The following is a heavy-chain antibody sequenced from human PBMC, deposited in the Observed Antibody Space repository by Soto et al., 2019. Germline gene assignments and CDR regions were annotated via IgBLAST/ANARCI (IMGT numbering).Heavy chain of an antibody. D-gene: IGHD4-17*01. V-gene: IGHV4-30-2*01. Sequence: QLQLQESASGLVRPSQTLSLTCAVSGGAISSSTYSWTWIRRPPGEGLEWIGSISHSDTTYYNPSLKSRVTISVDRSKFQFSLNLTSVTAAGTAVYFCARRGDFGGFDAWGQGSMVTVSS. CDR2: ISHSDTT. J-gene: IGHJ3*01. CDR1: GGAISSSTYS. CDR3: ARRGDFGGFDA.